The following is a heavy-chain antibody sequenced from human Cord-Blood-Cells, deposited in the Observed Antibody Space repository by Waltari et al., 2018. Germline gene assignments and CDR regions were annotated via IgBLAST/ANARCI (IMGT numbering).Heavy chain of an antibody. CDR3: ARGSGYDYYYYYGMDV. V-gene: IGHV1-69*01. J-gene: IGHJ6*02. D-gene: IGHD5-12*01. CDR2: IIRIVGTA. CDR1: GGTFSSYA. Sequence: QVQLVQSGAEVKKPGSSVKVSCKASGGTFSSYAISWVRQAPGQGLEWMGGIIRIVGTANYAQKFQGRVTITADESTSTAYMALSSLRSEDTAVYYCARGSGYDYYYYYGMDVWGQGTTVTVSS.